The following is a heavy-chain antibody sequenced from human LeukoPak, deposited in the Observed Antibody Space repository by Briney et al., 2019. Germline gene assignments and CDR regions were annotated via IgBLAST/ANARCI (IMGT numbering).Heavy chain of an antibody. V-gene: IGHV4-34*01. D-gene: IGHD4-23*01. CDR3: ARGLRPLRWSPCRYFDL. J-gene: IGHJ2*01. CDR1: GGSFSGYY. Sequence: RPSETLSLTCAVYGGSFSGYYWSWIRQPPGKGLEWIGEINHSGSTNYNPSLKSRVTISVDTSKNQFSLKLSSVTAADTAVYYCARGLRPLRWSPCRYFDLWGRGTLVTVSS. CDR2: INHSGST.